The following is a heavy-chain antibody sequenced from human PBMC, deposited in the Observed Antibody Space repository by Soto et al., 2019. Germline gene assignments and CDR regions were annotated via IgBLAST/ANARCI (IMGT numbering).Heavy chain of an antibody. D-gene: IGHD3-10*01. V-gene: IGHV5-51*01. Sequence: GESLKISCQGSGDTFSSYWIGWVRQMPGKGLEWMGIIYPGDSDTRYSPSFQGQVTISADKSISTAYLQWSSLKASDTAMYYCARDNSGSYYYDYWGQGTLVTVSS. CDR1: GDTFSSYW. CDR3: ARDNSGSYYYDY. J-gene: IGHJ4*02. CDR2: IYPGDSDT.